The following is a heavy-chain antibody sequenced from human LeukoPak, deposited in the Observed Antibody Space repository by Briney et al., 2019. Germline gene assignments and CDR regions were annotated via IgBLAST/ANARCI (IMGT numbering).Heavy chain of an antibody. CDR1: GGSISSYY. J-gene: IGHJ4*02. V-gene: IGHV4-4*09. CDR2: IYNSGIT. Sequence: SETLSLTCTVFGGSISSYYWSWIRKPPGKGLEWIGYIYNSGITNKNPSLKSRVTISGDTSKNQFSLKLSSVTAADTAVYYCARHGDVRYFDWLKDGIDYWGQGTLITVSS. CDR3: ARHGDVRYFDWLKDGIDY. D-gene: IGHD3-9*01.